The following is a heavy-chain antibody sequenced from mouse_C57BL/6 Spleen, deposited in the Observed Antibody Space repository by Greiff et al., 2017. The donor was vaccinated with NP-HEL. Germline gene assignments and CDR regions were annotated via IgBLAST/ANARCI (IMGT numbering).Heavy chain of an antibody. D-gene: IGHD1-1*01. CDR3: ARCTTVVARVFFDY. V-gene: IGHV1-55*01. Sequence: QVQLQQPGAELVKPGASVKMSCKASGYTFTSYWITWVKQRPGQGLEWIGDIYPGSGSTNYNEKFKSKATLTVDTSSSTAYMQLSSLTSEDSAVYYGARCTTVVARVFFDYWGQGTTLTVSS. CDR2: IYPGSGST. CDR1: GYTFTSYW. J-gene: IGHJ2*01.